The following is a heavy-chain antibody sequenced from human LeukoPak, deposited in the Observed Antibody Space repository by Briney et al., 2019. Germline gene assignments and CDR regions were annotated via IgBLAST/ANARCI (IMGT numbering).Heavy chain of an antibody. Sequence: GGSLRLSCAASGNYWMHWVRQVPGKGLVWVSHINSDGSWTSYADSVKGRFTISKDNAENTVYLQMNSLRAEDTAVYYCVSFYETYWGRGTLVTVSS. D-gene: IGHD2/OR15-2a*01. V-gene: IGHV3-74*01. CDR3: VSFYETY. CDR1: GNYW. CDR2: INSDGSWT. J-gene: IGHJ4*02.